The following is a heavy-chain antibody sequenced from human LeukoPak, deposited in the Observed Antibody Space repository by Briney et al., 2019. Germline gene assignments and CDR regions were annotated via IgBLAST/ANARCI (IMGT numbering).Heavy chain of an antibody. J-gene: IGHJ3*02. Sequence: PGGSLRLSCAASGFTFSSYGMHWVRQAPGKGLEWVAFIRYDGSNKYYTDSVKGRFTISRDNSKNTLYLQMNSLRAEDTAVYYCASDIVVVPAAPISPNAFDIWGQGTMVTVSS. D-gene: IGHD2-2*01. CDR1: GFTFSSYG. CDR3: ASDIVVVPAAPISPNAFDI. CDR2: IRYDGSNK. V-gene: IGHV3-30*02.